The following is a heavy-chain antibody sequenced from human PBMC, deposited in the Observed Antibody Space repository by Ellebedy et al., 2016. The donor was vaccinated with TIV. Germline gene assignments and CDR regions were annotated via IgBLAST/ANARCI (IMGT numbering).Heavy chain of an antibody. J-gene: IGHJ2*01. CDR3: ARGGCGTDCHNNYYFDL. CDR2: IRSSINSI. CDR1: GFTFNTYS. D-gene: IGHD2-21*01. Sequence: GGSLRLXXAAPGFTFNTYSMNWVRQAPGKGLEWVAFIRSSINSISYADSVKGRFTISRDNARKALHVQMNSLRDEDAAVYYCARGGCGTDCHNNYYFDLWGRGTLVTVSS. V-gene: IGHV3-48*02.